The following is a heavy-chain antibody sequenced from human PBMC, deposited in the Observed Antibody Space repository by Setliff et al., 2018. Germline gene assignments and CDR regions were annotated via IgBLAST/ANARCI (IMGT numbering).Heavy chain of an antibody. Sequence: PGGSLRLSCGAFGFTFSKYWMYWVRQAPGKGLVWLSRINGDATITNYADSVKGRFTISRDSSKNTLYLQMNSLRAEDTAVYYCAKPQVELRWGFESWGQGTLVTVSS. V-gene: IGHV3-74*01. CDR2: INGDATIT. D-gene: IGHD1-7*01. CDR1: GFTFSKYW. CDR3: AKPQVELRWGFES. J-gene: IGHJ4*02.